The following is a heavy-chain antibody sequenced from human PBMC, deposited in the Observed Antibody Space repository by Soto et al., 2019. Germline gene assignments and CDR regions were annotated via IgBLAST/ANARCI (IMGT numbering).Heavy chain of an antibody. D-gene: IGHD5-18*01. Sequence: AVKVSCKASGYTFTGYYIHSVLQAPGRGRKGMGWVNPNSGRTNYSRKFQGWVTITSGTSITTAYMDMSRLNYADTAVYYCARDFSWIQPNYSYYYFGMALWGQGTMVTVPS. J-gene: IGHJ6*02. CDR3: ARDFSWIQPNYSYYYFGMAL. V-gene: IGHV1-2*04. CDR1: GYTFTGYY. CDR2: VNPNSGRT.